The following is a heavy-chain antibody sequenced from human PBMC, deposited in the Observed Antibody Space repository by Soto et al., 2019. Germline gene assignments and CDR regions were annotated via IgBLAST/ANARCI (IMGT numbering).Heavy chain of an antibody. CDR2: ILYSGST. V-gene: IGHV4-59*01. D-gene: IGHD3-10*01. CDR3: ARDVGFYGSGSYGYMDV. CDR1: DGSIRSFY. J-gene: IGHJ6*03. Sequence: SETLSLTCTVSDGSIRSFYWSWIRQPPGNGLEWIGYILYSGSTNYNPSLKNRVTISVDTSKNQFSLKLSSVTAADTAVYYCARDVGFYGSGSYGYMDVWGKGTTVTVSS.